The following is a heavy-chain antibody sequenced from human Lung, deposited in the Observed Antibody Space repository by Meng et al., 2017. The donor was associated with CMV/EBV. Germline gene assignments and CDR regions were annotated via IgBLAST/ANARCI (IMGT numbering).Heavy chain of an antibody. D-gene: IGHD3-3*01. CDR1: GGSIRSYY. CDR3: ARYTASSIFGVVTNEGYIDY. Sequence: SXTXSLXCTVSGGSIRSYYWSWIRQPPGKGLEWIGYIYYSGSTNYNPSLKSRVTISVDTSKNQFSLKLSSVTAADTAVYYGARYTASSIFGVVTNEGYIDYWGQGTXVTCSS. V-gene: IGHV4-59*01. CDR2: IYYSGST. J-gene: IGHJ4*02.